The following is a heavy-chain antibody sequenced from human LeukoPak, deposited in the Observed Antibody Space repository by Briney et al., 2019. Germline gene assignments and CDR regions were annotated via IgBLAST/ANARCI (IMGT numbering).Heavy chain of an antibody. Sequence: ASVKVSCKASGGTFSSYAISWVRQAPGQGLEWMGGIIPIFGTANYAQKFQGRVTITADESTSTAYMELSSLGSEDTAVYYCARGRFFSGSYYAPYYYYYMDVWGKGTTVTISS. CDR2: IIPIFGTA. CDR3: ARGRFFSGSYYAPYYYYYMDV. CDR1: GGTFSSYA. D-gene: IGHD3-10*01. J-gene: IGHJ6*03. V-gene: IGHV1-69*13.